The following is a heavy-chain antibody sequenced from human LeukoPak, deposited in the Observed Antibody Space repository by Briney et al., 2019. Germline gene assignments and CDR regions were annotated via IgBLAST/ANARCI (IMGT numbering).Heavy chain of an antibody. J-gene: IGHJ5*02. V-gene: IGHV3-11*01. Sequence: GGSLRLSCAASGFTFSDYYMSWICQAPGKGREWVSYISSSGSTIYYADSVKGRFTISRDNAKNSLYLQMNSLRAEDTAVYYCARAPTGYSSGWYKNWFDPWGQGTLVTVSS. CDR1: GFTFSDYY. D-gene: IGHD6-19*01. CDR2: ISSSGSTI. CDR3: ARAPTGYSSGWYKNWFDP.